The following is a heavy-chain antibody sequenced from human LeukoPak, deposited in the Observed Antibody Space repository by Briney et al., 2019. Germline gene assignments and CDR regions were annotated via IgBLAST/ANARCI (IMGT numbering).Heavy chain of an antibody. CDR2: ISGSGGST. Sequence: GGSLRLSCAASGFTFSSYAMSWVRQAPGKGLEWVSSISGSGGSTYYADSVKGRFTISRDNSKNTLYLQMNSLRDEDTAVYYCAKSSYYDASGYYREYYFDYWGQGTLVTVSS. CDR3: AKSSYYDASGYYREYYFDY. V-gene: IGHV3-23*01. CDR1: GFTFSSYA. D-gene: IGHD3-22*01. J-gene: IGHJ4*02.